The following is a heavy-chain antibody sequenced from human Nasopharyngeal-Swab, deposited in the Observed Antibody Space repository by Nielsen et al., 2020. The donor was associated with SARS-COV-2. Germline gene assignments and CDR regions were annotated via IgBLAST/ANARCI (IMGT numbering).Heavy chain of an antibody. J-gene: IGHJ3*02. V-gene: IGHV3-74*01. CDR2: INSDGSST. Sequence: GGSLRLSCAASGFTFSSYWMHWARQAPGKGLVWVSRINSDGSSTSYADSVKGRFAISRDNAKNTLYLQMNSLRAEDTAVYYCVFLAGAFDIWGQGTMVTVSS. D-gene: IGHD6-19*01. CDR1: GFTFSSYW. CDR3: VFLAGAFDI.